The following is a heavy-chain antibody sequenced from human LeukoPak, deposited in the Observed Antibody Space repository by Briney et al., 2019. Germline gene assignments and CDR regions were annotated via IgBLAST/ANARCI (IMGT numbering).Heavy chain of an antibody. CDR2: INHSGST. CDR1: GGSISSGGYS. J-gene: IGHJ6*03. V-gene: IGHV4-30-2*01. Sequence: SQTLSLTCAVSGGSISSGGYSWSWIRQPPGKGLEWIGEINHSGSTNYNPSLKSRVTISVDTSKNQFSLKLSPVTAADTAVYYCARHLVVVDYGDYAARYYYYMDVWGKGTTVTISS. D-gene: IGHD4-17*01. CDR3: ARHLVVVDYGDYAARYYYYMDV.